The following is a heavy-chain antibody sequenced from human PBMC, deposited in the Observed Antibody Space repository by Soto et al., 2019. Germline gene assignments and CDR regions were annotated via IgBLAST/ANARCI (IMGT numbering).Heavy chain of an antibody. CDR3: ATHPTSMTTVTTGAFDI. J-gene: IGHJ3*02. CDR2: IYYSGST. Sequence: SETLSLTCTVSGGSISSYYWSWIRQPPGKGLEWIGSIYYSGSTNYNPSLKSRVTISVDTSKNQFSLKLSSVTAADTAVYYCATHPTSMTTVTTGAFDIWGQGTMVTV. V-gene: IGHV4-59*08. CDR1: GGSISSYY. D-gene: IGHD4-17*01.